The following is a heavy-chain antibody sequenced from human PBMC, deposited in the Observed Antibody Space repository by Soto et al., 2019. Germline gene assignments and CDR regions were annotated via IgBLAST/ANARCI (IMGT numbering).Heavy chain of an antibody. CDR1: GFTFSSYG. CDR2: ISYDGSNK. CDR3: AKQVEMGLGELSLFDY. Sequence: QVQLVESGGGVVQPGRSLRLSCAASGFTFSSYGMQWVRQAPGKGLEWVAVISYDGSNKYYADSLKGRFTISRDNSKNTLYLQMNRLRAEDTAVYYCAKQVEMGLGELSLFDYWGQGTVVTVSS. V-gene: IGHV3-30*18. D-gene: IGHD3-16*02. J-gene: IGHJ4*02.